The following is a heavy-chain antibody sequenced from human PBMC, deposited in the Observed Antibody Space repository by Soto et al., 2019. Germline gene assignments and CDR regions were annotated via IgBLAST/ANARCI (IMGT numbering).Heavy chain of an antibody. CDR2: IIPTFGTG. D-gene: IGHD3-10*01. J-gene: IGHJ6*02. V-gene: IGHV1-69*01. Sequence: QVLLVQSGPEVKKPGSSVKVSCKASGGTFNNYAINWVRQAPGKGLEWMGGIIPTFGTGNHAQKFQGRVTITADESTTTAYMELNILRSEDTAIYYCASFDGTLVRGGRSSPYEMAVWGQGTTVIVSS. CDR3: ASFDGTLVRGGRSSPYEMAV. CDR1: GGTFNNYA.